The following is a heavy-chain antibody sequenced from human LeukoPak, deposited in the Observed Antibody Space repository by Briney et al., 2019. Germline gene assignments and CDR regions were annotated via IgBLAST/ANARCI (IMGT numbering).Heavy chain of an antibody. CDR2: ISYDGSNK. V-gene: IGHV3-30*18. CDR3: AKDPQWLGSYYFDY. Sequence: GGSLRLSSAASTFTFCSNGMHRHRPGQGLGLMGVAVISYDGSNKYYADSVKARFTISRDNSKNTLYLQMNSLRAEDTAVYYCAKDPQWLGSYYFDYWGQGTLVTVSS. D-gene: IGHD6-19*01. J-gene: IGHJ4*02. CDR1: TFTFCSNG.